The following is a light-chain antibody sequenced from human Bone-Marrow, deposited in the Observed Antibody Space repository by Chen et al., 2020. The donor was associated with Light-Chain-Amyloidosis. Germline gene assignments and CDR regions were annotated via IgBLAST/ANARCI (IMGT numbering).Light chain of an antibody. CDR1: DLPTKY. CDR2: RDT. CDR3: PSADSSGTYEVI. Sequence: SYELTHPPSVSVSPGQTARIPCSGDDLPTKYAYWYQQKPGQAPVLGIHRDTEKPSGISERFSGSSSGTTATLTISGVQAEDEADYHCPSADSSGTYEVIFGGGTKLTVL. V-gene: IGLV3-25*03. J-gene: IGLJ2*01.